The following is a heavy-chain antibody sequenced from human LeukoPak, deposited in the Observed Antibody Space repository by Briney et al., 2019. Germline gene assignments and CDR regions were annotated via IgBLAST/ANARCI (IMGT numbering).Heavy chain of an antibody. CDR1: GYTFTGYY. Sequence: ASVKVSFKASGYTFTGYYMHWVRQAPGQGLEWMGRINPNSGGTNYAQKFQGRVTMTRDTSISTAYMELSRLRSDDTAVYYCARVPIPYGSGSYYKGGGGWFDPWGQGTLVTVSS. CDR3: ARVPIPYGSGSYYKGGGGWFDP. CDR2: INPNSGGT. D-gene: IGHD3-10*01. J-gene: IGHJ5*02. V-gene: IGHV1-2*06.